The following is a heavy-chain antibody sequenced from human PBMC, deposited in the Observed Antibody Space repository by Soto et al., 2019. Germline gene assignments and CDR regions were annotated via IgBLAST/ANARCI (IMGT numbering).Heavy chain of an antibody. J-gene: IGHJ3*02. CDR3: ARVTKARVRYSGYDFGSVDTRFDI. Sequence: GGSLRLSCAASGFTFSSCAMHWVRQAPGKGLEWVAVISYDGSNKYYADSVKGRFTISRDNSKNTLYLQMNSLRAEDTAVYYCARVTKARVRYSGYDFGSVDTRFDIWGQGTMVTGS. D-gene: IGHD5-12*01. CDR1: GFTFSSCA. V-gene: IGHV3-30-3*01. CDR2: ISYDGSNK.